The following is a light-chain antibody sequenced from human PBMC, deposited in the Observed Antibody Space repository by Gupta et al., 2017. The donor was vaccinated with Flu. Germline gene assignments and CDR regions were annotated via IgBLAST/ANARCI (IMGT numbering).Light chain of an antibody. CDR2: GNN. CDR3: QSYYSSRRGSL. J-gene: IGLJ2*01. CDR1: STNIGAGYD. Sequence: QSVLTQPPSVSQPHGQGVTISFVWSSTNIGAGYDVHWYRQLPGTAPKLLIYGNNNRPSVVPFRFSGSKSVTSAALAISGLQAEDEADYYCQSYYSSRRGSLFGGGTKLTVL. V-gene: IGLV1-40*01.